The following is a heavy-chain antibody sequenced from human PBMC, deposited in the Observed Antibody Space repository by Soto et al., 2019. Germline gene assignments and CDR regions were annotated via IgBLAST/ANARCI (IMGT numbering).Heavy chain of an antibody. CDR3: AREVTVAATRLYCYYGMDV. J-gene: IGHJ6*02. Sequence: QVQLVESGGGVVQPGRSLRLSCAASGFSFSSYVMHWVRQAPGKGLEWVAVIWYDGSNKSYADSVKGRFTISRDTSKNPVYLQMNSLRAEDTAVYYCAREVTVAATRLYCYYGMDVWGQGTTVTVSS. V-gene: IGHV3-33*01. CDR2: IWYDGSNK. D-gene: IGHD2-15*01. CDR1: GFSFSSYV.